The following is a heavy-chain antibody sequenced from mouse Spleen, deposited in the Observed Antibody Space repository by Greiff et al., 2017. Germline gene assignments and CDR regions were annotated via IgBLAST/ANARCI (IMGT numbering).Heavy chain of an antibody. V-gene: IGHV1-15*01. Sequence: QVQLKQSGAELVRPGASVTLSCKASGYTFTDYEMHWVKQTPVHGLEWIGAIDPETGGTAYNQKFKGKAILTADKSSSTAYMELRSLTSEDSAVYYCTREGLEDVKAWFAYWGQGTLVTVSA. CDR2: IDPETGGT. CDR3: TREGLEDVKAWFAY. D-gene: IGHD3-3*01. J-gene: IGHJ3*01. CDR1: GYTFTDYE.